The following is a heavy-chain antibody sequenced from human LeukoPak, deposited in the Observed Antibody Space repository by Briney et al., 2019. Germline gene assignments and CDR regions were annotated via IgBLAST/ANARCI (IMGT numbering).Heavy chain of an antibody. CDR3: ARRSSSWKNWFDP. Sequence: SETLSLTCTVSGGSVSSGTYYWSWIRQPPGKGLEWIGYIYCSGSTNYNPSLKSRVTMSVDMSKNQFSLKLSSVTAADTAVYYCARRSSSWKNWFDPWGQGTLVTVSS. J-gene: IGHJ5*02. D-gene: IGHD6-13*01. CDR1: GGSVSSGTYY. CDR2: IYCSGST. V-gene: IGHV4-61*01.